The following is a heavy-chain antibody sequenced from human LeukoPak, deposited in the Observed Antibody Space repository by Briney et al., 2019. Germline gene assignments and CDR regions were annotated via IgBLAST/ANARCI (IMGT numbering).Heavy chain of an antibody. CDR3: ARERIERYTYASSDFDY. CDR1: GYSISSDYY. CDR2: VSHSGST. V-gene: IGHV4-38-2*02. J-gene: IGHJ4*02. Sequence: SETLSLTCTVSGYSISSDYYWGWLRHPPGKGLEWIASVSHSGSTYYNPSLKSRATISVDTSKNQFSLKVTSVTAADTALYYCARERIERYTYASSDFDYWGRGTLVTVSS. D-gene: IGHD5-18*01.